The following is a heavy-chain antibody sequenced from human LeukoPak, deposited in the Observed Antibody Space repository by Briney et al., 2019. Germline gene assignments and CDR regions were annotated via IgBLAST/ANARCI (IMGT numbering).Heavy chain of an antibody. Sequence: ASVKVFCKASGYTFTTYEINWVRQAPGQGLEWIGRINPNLGNTDYAQKFQGRVAITRNTSISIAYMELSSLRSEDTAVYYCARDWTYFYSYFMDVWGQGITVIVSS. CDR2: INPNLGNT. CDR3: ARDWTYFYSYFMDV. J-gene: IGHJ6*03. V-gene: IGHV1-8*01. D-gene: IGHD3/OR15-3a*01. CDR1: GYTFTTYE.